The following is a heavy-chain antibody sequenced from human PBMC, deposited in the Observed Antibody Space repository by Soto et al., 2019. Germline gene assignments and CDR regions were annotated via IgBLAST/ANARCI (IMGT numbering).Heavy chain of an antibody. J-gene: IGHJ4*02. CDR3: ARGGRTTVTSCDY. CDR1: GYTFGNYG. CDR2: ISSYNGNT. Sequence: QVQLVQSGAEVKKPGASVKVSCRASGYTFGNYGISWVRQAPGQGLEWMGWISSYNGNTQYAQNLQGRVTMTTDTSTSTAYMELRSLRSADAAVYYCARGGRTTVTSCDYWGQGTLVTVSS. V-gene: IGHV1-18*01. D-gene: IGHD4-17*01.